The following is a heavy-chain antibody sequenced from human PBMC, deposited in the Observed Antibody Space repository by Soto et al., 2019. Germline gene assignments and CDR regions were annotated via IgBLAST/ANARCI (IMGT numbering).Heavy chain of an antibody. CDR3: AKSRSELTTVTTNWFDP. CDR1: GFTFSSYV. J-gene: IGHJ5*02. CDR2: ISGSSGNT. V-gene: IGHV3-23*01. D-gene: IGHD4-17*01. Sequence: GGSLILSCAGSGFTFSSYVMSWVRQAPGKGLEWVSTISGSSGNTHYADSVKGRFTISRDNSKNTLYLKMNSLRAEDTAVYYCAKSRSELTTVTTNWFDPWGLGALVTVSS.